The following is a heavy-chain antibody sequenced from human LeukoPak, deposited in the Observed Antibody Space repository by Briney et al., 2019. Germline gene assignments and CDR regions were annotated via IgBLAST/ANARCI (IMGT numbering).Heavy chain of an antibody. CDR1: GGYFNRGTFF. D-gene: IGHD3-22*01. J-gene: IGHJ4*02. V-gene: IGHV4-61*01. Sequence: SEALSLTCDVSGGYFNRGTFFWTWIRKPPGKGLEWIGYISNSGSTNYHPSLKSRVTISSDTSKTQFTLKLTSVTAADTAVYYCARSPSGYRFDFWGQGTLVTVSS. CDR3: ARSPSGYRFDF. CDR2: ISNSGST.